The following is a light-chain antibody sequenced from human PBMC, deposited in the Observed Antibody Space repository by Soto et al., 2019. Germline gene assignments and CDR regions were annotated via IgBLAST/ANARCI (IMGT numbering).Light chain of an antibody. J-gene: IGLJ1*01. V-gene: IGLV2-14*03. CDR2: DVS. CDR3: SSYTTSNTRQIV. Sequence: QSALTQPASVSGSPGQSITISCTGTSSDVVGYNYVSWYQHHPGKAPKLLIYDVSNRPSGVSNRFSGSKSDNTASLTISGLQPEDESDYYSSSYTTSNTRQIVFGTGTKVTV. CDR1: SSDVVGYNY.